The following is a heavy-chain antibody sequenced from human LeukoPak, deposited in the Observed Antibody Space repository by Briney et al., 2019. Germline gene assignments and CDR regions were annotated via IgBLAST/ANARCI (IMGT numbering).Heavy chain of an antibody. J-gene: IGHJ3*02. D-gene: IGHD3-9*01. CDR1: GGTFSNYA. CDR2: IIPIFGTA. V-gene: IGHV1-69*06. CDR3: ARDRRYFDWLLSIRDAFDI. Sequence: SVKVSFKASGGTFSNYAISWVRQAPGQGLEWMGGIIPIFGTANYAQKFRGRVTITADKSTRTAYMELSSLRSEDTAVYYCARDRRYFDWLLSIRDAFDIWGQGTMVTVSS.